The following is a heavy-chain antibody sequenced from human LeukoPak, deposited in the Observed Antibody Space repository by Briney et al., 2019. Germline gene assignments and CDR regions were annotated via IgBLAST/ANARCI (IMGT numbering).Heavy chain of an antibody. D-gene: IGHD7-27*01. V-gene: IGHV3-23*01. CDR3: GRGHWGLDY. CDR2: ISGSGGST. Sequence: GGSLRLSCAASGFTFDDSGMSWVRHAPGKGLEWVSAISGSGGSTYYADSVKGRFTISRDNSKNTLYLQMNSLRAEDTAVYYCGRGHWGLDYWGQGALVTVSS. CDR1: GFTFDDSG. J-gene: IGHJ4*02.